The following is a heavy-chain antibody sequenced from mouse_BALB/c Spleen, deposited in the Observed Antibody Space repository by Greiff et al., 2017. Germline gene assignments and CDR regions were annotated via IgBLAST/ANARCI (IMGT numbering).Heavy chain of an antibody. Sequence: VQLQQSGAELARPGASVKMSCKASGYTFTSYTMHWVKQRPGQGLEWIGYINPSSGYTNYNQKFKDKATLTADKSSSTAYMQLSSLTSEDSAVYYCARIDGSSYGYAMDYWGQGTSVTVSS. D-gene: IGHD1-1*01. J-gene: IGHJ4*01. CDR1: GYTFTSYT. CDR2: INPSSGYT. V-gene: IGHV1-4*01. CDR3: ARIDGSSYGYAMDY.